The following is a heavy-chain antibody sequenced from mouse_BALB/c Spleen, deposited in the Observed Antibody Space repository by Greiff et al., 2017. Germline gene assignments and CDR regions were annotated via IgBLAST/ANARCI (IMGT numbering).Heavy chain of an antibody. Sequence: EVQVVESGGGLVQPGGSRKLSCAASGFTFSSFGMHWVRQAPEKGLEWVAYISSGGGSTYYPDTVKGRFTISRDNAKNTLYLQMSSLKSEDTAMYYCARQDGDYYRYDYWGQGTTLTVSS. CDR3: ARQDGDYYRYDY. V-gene: IGHV5-12-1*01. CDR1: GFTFSSFG. CDR2: ISSGGGST. D-gene: IGHD2-14*01. J-gene: IGHJ2*01.